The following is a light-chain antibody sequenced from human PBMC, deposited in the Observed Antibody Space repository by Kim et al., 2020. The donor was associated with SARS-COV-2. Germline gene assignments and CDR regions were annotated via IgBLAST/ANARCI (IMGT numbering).Light chain of an antibody. CDR1: QSITNW. CDR2: KAS. V-gene: IGKV1-5*03. J-gene: IGKJ1*01. Sequence: DIQMTQSPPTLSASVGDRVTITCRASQSITNWLAWHQQKPGKVPKLLIYKASHLESGVPSRFSGSGSGTEFTLTISSLQPDDFAIYYCQNYDSYSRTFGQGTKVDIK. CDR3: QNYDSYSRT.